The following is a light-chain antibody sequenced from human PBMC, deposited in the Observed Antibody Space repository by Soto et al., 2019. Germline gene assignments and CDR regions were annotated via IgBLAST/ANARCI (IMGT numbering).Light chain of an antibody. J-gene: IGLJ1*01. CDR3: SSYTNINTRACV. CDR1: SGDIGSYNR. V-gene: IGLV2-14*01. CDR2: EVT. Sequence: QSALTQPASVSGSPGQSSTISCTGTSGDIGSYNRVSWYQQHPGKAPKLIIYEVTDRPSGVSNRFSGSKSGNTASLTISGLQAEDEAEYYCSSYTNINTRACVFGTGTKLTGL.